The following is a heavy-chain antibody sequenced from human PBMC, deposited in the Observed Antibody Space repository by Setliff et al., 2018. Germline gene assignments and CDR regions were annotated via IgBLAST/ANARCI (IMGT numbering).Heavy chain of an antibody. J-gene: IGHJ5*02. CDR2: IKGQTDGGTT. V-gene: IGHV3-15*01. Sequence: NPGGSLRLSCAAAGFTFSSHWMHWVRQAPGKGLEWVGRIKGQTDGGTTDYAAPVKGRFSISRDDSKNTVYLQMNSLKTEDTAVYYCIKEGGRILDNWFAPWGQGTLVTAPQ. CDR1: GFTFSSHW. D-gene: IGHD3-9*01. CDR3: IKEGGRILDNWFAP.